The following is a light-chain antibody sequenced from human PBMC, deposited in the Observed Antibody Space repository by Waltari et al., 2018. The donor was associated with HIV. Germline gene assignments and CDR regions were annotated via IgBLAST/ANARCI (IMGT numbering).Light chain of an antibody. V-gene: IGLV6-57*03. CDR1: SGSIPNNF. J-gene: IGLJ3*02. CDR3: QSYDNSIWV. Sequence: FMLTQPHSGSESPGKTVTISCTRGSGSIPNNFVQWYQQRPGRAPTTVLYKDTQRPPGIPDRFSGSIDSSSNSASLTISGLKTEDEADYYCQSYDNSIWVFGGGTKLTVL. CDR2: KDT.